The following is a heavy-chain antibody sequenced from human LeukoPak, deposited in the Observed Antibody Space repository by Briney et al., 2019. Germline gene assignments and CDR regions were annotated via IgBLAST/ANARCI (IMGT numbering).Heavy chain of an antibody. CDR2: MNPSDGST. CDR3: AAPGASGFVGNFWSGPLDY. D-gene: IGHD3-3*01. J-gene: IGHJ4*02. Sequence: GASVKVSCKASGYTFTNHYIHWVRQAPGQGLEWMGMMNPSDGSTNYPQKFQGRVTMTGDTSTATAYMELSSLRFDDTAIYYCAAPGASGFVGNFWSGPLDYWGQGTLVTVSS. V-gene: IGHV1-46*01. CDR1: GYTFTNHY.